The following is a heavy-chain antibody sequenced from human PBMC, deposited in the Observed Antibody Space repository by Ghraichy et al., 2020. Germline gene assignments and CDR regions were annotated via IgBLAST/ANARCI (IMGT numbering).Heavy chain of an antibody. J-gene: IGHJ5*02. CDR2: SDHSGNT. V-gene: IGHV4-4*02. Sequence: ESLNISCAVSGGSISSSNWWNWVRQPPGKGLEWVGESDHSGNTNYNPSLKSRVTISVDKSKNQFSLNMNSVTAADTAVYYCARILGGCSRTSCYFDPWGQRTLVTVSS. CDR3: ARILGGCSRTSCYFDP. CDR1: GGSISSSNW. D-gene: IGHD2-2*01.